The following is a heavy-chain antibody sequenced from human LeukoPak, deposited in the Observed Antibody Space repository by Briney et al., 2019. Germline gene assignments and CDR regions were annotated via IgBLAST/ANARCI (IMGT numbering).Heavy chain of an antibody. CDR3: AKHRDVIAPAGRAFDY. D-gene: IGHD6-25*01. Sequence: GGSLRLSCAASGYTFSSYAMSWVRQAPGKGLEWVSTIGIGVSGGATHYADSVRGRFTISRDSSKGMVYLQMNSLRAADTAVYYCAKHRDVIAPAGRAFDYWGRGTLVTVSS. CDR1: GYTFSSYA. CDR2: IGIGVSGGAT. J-gene: IGHJ4*02. V-gene: IGHV3-23*01.